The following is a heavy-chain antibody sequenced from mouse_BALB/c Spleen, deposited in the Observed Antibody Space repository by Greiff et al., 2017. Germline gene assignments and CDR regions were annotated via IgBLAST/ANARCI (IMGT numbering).Heavy chain of an antibody. CDR2: IDPSDSET. CDR1: GYTFTSYW. J-gene: IGHJ4*01. V-gene: IGHV1-69*02. D-gene: IGHD4-1*01. CDR3: ARSGTRYYARDY. Sequence: QVQLQQPGAELVKPGAPVKLSCKASGYTFTSYWMNWVKQRPGRGLEWIGRIDPSDSETHYNQKFKDKATLTVDKSSSTAYIQLSSLTSEDSAVYYCARSGTRYYARDYWGQGTSVTVSS.